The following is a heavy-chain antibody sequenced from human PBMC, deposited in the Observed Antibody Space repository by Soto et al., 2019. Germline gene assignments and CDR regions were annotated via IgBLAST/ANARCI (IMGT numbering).Heavy chain of an antibody. CDR2: ITSPGGNT. Sequence: GGSLRLSCAASGFTFSTYSMHWVRQAPGKGLEYVSAITSPGGNTYYATSVKGRSTISRDNSKNTLYLQMGSLRSEDTAVYYCASYSYNWNERIPYYYYGMDVWGQGTTVTVS. CDR3: ASYSYNWNERIPYYYYGMDV. D-gene: IGHD1-20*01. J-gene: IGHJ6*02. CDR1: GFTFSTYS. V-gene: IGHV3-64*01.